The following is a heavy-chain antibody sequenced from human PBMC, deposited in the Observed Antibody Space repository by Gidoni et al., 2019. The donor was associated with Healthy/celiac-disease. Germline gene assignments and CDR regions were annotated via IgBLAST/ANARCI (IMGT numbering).Heavy chain of an antibody. CDR1: GFTVSSYS. D-gene: IGHD6-13*01. J-gene: IGHJ5*02. CDR3: ASPIAAAGDDWFDP. CDR2: ISSSSSYI. Sequence: EVQLVESGGGLVKPGGSLRLSCAASGFTVSSYSMNWVRQAPGKGLEWVSSISSSSSYICYADSVKGRFTISRDNAKNSLYLQMSSLRSEDTAVYYCASPIAAAGDDWFDPWGQGTLVTVSS. V-gene: IGHV3-21*01.